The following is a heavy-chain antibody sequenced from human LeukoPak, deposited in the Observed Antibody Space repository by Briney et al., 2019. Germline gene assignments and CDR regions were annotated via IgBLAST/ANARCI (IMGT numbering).Heavy chain of an antibody. J-gene: IGHJ4*02. CDR3: ARGGDSSGYYHRYFDY. CDR1: GGTFSSYA. V-gene: IGHV1-69*01. Sequence: SVTVSCKASGGTFSSYAISWVRQAPGQGLEWMGGIIPIFGTANYAQKFQGRVTITADESTSTAYMELSSLRSEDTAVYYCARGGDSSGYYHRYFDYWGQGTLVTVSS. CDR2: IIPIFGTA. D-gene: IGHD3-22*01.